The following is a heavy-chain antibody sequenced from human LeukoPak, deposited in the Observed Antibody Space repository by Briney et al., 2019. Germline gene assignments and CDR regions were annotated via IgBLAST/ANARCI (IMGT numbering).Heavy chain of an antibody. V-gene: IGHV3-21*06. CDR1: GFTFSSYT. D-gene: IGHD2/OR15-2a*01. J-gene: IGHJ4*02. CDR2: ISGSSSSI. Sequence: PGGSLRLSCAASGFTFSSYTMNWVRQAPGKGLEWVSSISGSSSSIYYADSLKGRFTTSRDNAKNSLYLQMNSLRAEDTAVYYCASFLGGSSGYWGQGTLVTVSS. CDR3: ASFLGGSSGY.